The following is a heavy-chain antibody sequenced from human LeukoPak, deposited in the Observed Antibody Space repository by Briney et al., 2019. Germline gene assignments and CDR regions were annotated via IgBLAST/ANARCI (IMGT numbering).Heavy chain of an antibody. D-gene: IGHD3-10*01. J-gene: IGHJ4*02. CDR1: GFAFSNYA. Sequence: GGSLRLPCAASGFAFSNYAMSWVRQAPGKGLEWVSSLSGGGDSRYYADSVMGRFTISRDNSKNTLYLQMNSLRAEDTAVYYCAKAVRSMVTGGGYFDSWGQGTLVTVSS. V-gene: IGHV3-23*01. CDR2: LSGGGDSR. CDR3: AKAVRSMVTGGGYFDS.